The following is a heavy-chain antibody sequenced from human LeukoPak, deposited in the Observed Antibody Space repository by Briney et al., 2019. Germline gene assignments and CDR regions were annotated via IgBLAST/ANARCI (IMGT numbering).Heavy chain of an antibody. CDR3: ATSPSWGPAAAGMRFDY. V-gene: IGHV3-53*01. J-gene: IGHJ4*02. D-gene: IGHD6-13*01. Sequence: GGSLRLSCAASGFNVGSNYMTWVRQAPGKGLEWVSVIYAGGTTYYADSVKGRFTISRDNSKNTLYLQMNSLRAEDTAVYYCATSPSWGPAAAGMRFDYWGQGTLVTVSS. CDR1: GFNVGSNY. CDR2: IYAGGTT.